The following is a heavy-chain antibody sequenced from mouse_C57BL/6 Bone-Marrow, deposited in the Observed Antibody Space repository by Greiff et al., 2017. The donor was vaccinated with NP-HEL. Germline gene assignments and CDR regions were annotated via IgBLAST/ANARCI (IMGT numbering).Heavy chain of an antibody. Sequence: EVQGVESGGGLVKPGGSLQLSCAASGFTFSSYAMSWVRQTPEKRLEWVATISDGGSYTYYPDNVKGRFTISRDNAKNNLYLQMSHLKSEDTAMYYCASYYDYAMDYWGQGTSVTVSS. CDR2: ISDGGSYT. D-gene: IGHD2-1*01. CDR1: GFTFSSYA. V-gene: IGHV5-4*01. J-gene: IGHJ4*01. CDR3: ASYYDYAMDY.